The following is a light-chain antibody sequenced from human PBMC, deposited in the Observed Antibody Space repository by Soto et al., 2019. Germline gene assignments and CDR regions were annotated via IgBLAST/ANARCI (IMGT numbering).Light chain of an antibody. J-gene: IGKJ2*01. Sequence: EIVMTQSPVTLSVSPGDRAALSCRASQSVSTNLAWYQQKPGQPPRLLIYAASTRATGVPARFSGSGSGTEFTLTISSLQSEDFAVYFCQQYNKWPPYTFGQGTKVEIK. V-gene: IGKV3-15*01. CDR2: AAS. CDR1: QSVSTN. CDR3: QQYNKWPPYT.